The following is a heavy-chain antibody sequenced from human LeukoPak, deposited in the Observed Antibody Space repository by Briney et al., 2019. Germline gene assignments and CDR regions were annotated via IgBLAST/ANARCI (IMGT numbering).Heavy chain of an antibody. CDR2: IYYSGST. J-gene: IGHJ4*02. Sequence: SETLSLTCTVSGGSISSSSYYWGWIRQPPGKGLEWIGSIYYSGSTYYNPSLKSRVTISVDTSKNQFSLKLSSVTAADTAVYYCARIKRVWRFAAAGANFDYWGQGTLVTVSS. D-gene: IGHD6-13*01. CDR3: ARIKRVWRFAAAGANFDY. CDR1: GGSISSSSYY. V-gene: IGHV4-39*07.